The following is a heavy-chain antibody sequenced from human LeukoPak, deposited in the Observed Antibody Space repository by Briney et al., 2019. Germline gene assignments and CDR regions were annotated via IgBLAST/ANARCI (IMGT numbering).Heavy chain of an antibody. D-gene: IGHD4-11*01. CDR3: ARELPTTDGDDDPKNWFDP. CDR1: GYTFTSYG. V-gene: IGHV1-69*04. CDR2: IIPILGIA. Sequence: GASVKVSCKASGYTFTSYGISWVRQAPGQGLEWMGRIIPILGIANYAQKFQGRVTITADKSTSTAYMELSSLRSEDTAVYYCARELPTTDGDDDPKNWFDPWGQGTLVTVSS. J-gene: IGHJ5*02.